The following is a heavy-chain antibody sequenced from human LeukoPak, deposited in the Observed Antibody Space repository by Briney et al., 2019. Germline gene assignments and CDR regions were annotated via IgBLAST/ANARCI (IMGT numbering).Heavy chain of an antibody. CDR2: IFYTGSS. Sequence: SETLSLTCTVSGASISSYYWSWIRQPPGKGLEWIGHIFYTGSSNYNPSLKSRVTISLSRPNNQFSLRLTSVTAADTAVYYCARDDVDTPPFDYLGQGTLVTVSS. D-gene: IGHD5-18*01. CDR1: GASISSYY. CDR3: ARDDVDTPPFDY. V-gene: IGHV4-59*01. J-gene: IGHJ4*02.